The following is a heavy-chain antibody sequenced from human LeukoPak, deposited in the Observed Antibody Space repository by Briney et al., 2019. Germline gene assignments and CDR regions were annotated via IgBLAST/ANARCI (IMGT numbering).Heavy chain of an antibody. D-gene: IGHD2-21*02. Sequence: GGSLRLSCAASGFTFSSYAMHWVRQAPGKGLEWVAVISYDGSNKYYADSVKGRFTISRDNSKNTLYLQMNSLRAEDTAVYYCARVGRDCGGDRYPYYFDYWGQGTLVTVSS. CDR3: ARVGRDCGGDRYPYYFDY. V-gene: IGHV3-30*04. J-gene: IGHJ4*02. CDR1: GFTFSSYA. CDR2: ISYDGSNK.